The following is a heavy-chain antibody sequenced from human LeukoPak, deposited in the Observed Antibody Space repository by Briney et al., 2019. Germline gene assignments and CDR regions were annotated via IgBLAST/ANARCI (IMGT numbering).Heavy chain of an antibody. CDR3: AELGITMIGGV. V-gene: IGHV3-48*04. D-gene: IGHD3-10*02. CDR2: ISSSSTTI. CDR1: GFTFSSNS. J-gene: IGHJ6*04. Sequence: GGSLRLSCAASGFTFSSNSMNWVRQAPGKGLEWVSYISSSSTTIYCADSVKGRFTISRDNAKNSLYLQMNSLRAEDTAVYYCAELGITMIGGVWGKGTTVTISS.